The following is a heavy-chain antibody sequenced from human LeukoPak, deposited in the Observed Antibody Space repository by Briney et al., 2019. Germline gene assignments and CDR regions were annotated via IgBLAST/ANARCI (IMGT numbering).Heavy chain of an antibody. CDR2: INHSGST. J-gene: IGHJ5*02. CDR3: ARDRAITMVRGVISP. Sequence: SETLSLTCAVYGGSFSGYYWSWVRQPPGKGLEWIGEINHSGSTNYNPSLNSRVTISVDTSKNQFSLKLRSVTAADTAVYYCARDRAITMVRGVISPWGQGTLVSVSS. V-gene: IGHV4-34*01. CDR1: GGSFSGYY. D-gene: IGHD3-10*01.